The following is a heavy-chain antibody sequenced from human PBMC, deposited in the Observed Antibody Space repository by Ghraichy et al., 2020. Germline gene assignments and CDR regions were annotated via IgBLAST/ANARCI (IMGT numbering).Heavy chain of an antibody. CDR1: GFTFSSYR. J-gene: IGHJ4*02. Sequence: GGSLRLSCAASGFTFSSYRMNWVRQAPGKGLEWVSYISNSSSTIYYADSVKGRFTISRDNAKNSLYLQMNSRRDEDTAVYYCARGDNTLDIVVVTAPDYCGQVSLVTVSS. D-gene: IGHD2-21*02. CDR2: ISNSSSTI. V-gene: IGHV3-48*02. CDR3: ARGDNTLDIVVVTAPDY.